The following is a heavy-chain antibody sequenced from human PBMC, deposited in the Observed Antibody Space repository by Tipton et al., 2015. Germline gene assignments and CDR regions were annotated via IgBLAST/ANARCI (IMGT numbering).Heavy chain of an antibody. CDR2: ILPGDSDT. J-gene: IGHJ4*02. CDR1: GYSFNSYW. D-gene: IGHD3-16*01. CDR3: ARHRWGALSVTAFDN. Sequence: HLVQSGAEVKKPGESLKISCKGSGYSFNSYWIGWVSQMPGKGLEWIGIILPGDSDTRYNPSFHGQVTMSVDKTTRTAYLQWSSLQASDTAIYYCARHRWGALSVTAFDNWGQGTLLTVSS. V-gene: IGHV5-51*01.